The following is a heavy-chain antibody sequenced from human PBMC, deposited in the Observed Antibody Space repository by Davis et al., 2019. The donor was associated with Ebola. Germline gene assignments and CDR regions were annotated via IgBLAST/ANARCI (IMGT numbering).Heavy chain of an antibody. J-gene: IGHJ3*02. CDR2: LGTSADT. CDR3: ARGEAAVTDITMTVVVIGDAFDI. CDR1: GFIFSSYV. D-gene: IGHD3-22*01. V-gene: IGHV3-23*01. Sequence: GESLKISCAASGFIFSSYVMSWVRQAPGKGLEWVSTLGTSADTYYADSVKGRFTISRDNSKNTLYLQLNSLRAADTAVYYCARGEAAVTDITMTVVVIGDAFDIWGQGTMVTVSS.